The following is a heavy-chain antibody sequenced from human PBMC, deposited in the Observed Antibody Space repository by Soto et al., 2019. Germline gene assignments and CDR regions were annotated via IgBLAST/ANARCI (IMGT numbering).Heavy chain of an antibody. D-gene: IGHD1-26*01. Sequence: ASVKVSCKAPRDTFTSYYINWVRQAPGQGLEWMGVIDPHGGSTAYAQKFKGRVTLTRDTSASTVYMEVSSLTPEDTAMYYCARSSGGNFGIIIEGTNWFAPWGQGTLVTVSS. CDR3: ARSSGGNFGIIIEGTNWFAP. V-gene: IGHV1-46*01. CDR1: RDTFTSYY. CDR2: IDPHGGST. J-gene: IGHJ5*02.